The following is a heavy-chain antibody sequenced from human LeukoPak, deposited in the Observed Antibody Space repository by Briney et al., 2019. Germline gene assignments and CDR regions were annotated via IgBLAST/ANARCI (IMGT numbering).Heavy chain of an antibody. CDR2: IYHSGST. CDR1: GCSISSSNW. V-gene: IGHV4-4*02. J-gene: IGHJ4*02. CDR3: ARRVVGSYFMVRNF. D-gene: IGHD3-10*01. Sequence: SGTLSLTCAVSGCSISSSNWWSWVRQPPGKGLEWIGEIYHSGSTNYNPSLKSRVTISVDKSKNQFSLKLSSVTAADTAVYYCARRVVGSYFMVRNFWGQGTLVTVSS.